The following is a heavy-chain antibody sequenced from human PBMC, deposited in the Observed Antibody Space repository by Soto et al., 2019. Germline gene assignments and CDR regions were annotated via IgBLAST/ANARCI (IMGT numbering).Heavy chain of an antibody. Sequence: QVELQESGPRLVKSSGTLSLTCEVSSGSISTGYWWSWVRQPPGKGLEWIGEIYYTGATNYNPSLKSRVTMRIDKSKDQLSLILTSATAAETAVYYCARVFSSGSGWMYYFDCWGQGILVSVSS. J-gene: IGHJ4*02. D-gene: IGHD6-25*01. CDR1: SGSISTGYW. CDR2: IYYTGAT. CDR3: ARVFSSGSGWMYYFDC. V-gene: IGHV4-4*02.